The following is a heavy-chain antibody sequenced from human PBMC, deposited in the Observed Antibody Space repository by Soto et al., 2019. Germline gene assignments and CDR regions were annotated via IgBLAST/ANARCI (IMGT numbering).Heavy chain of an antibody. D-gene: IGHD3-22*01. J-gene: IGHJ6*02. CDR3: ARDWYYYDSSGYYYYYGMDV. V-gene: IGHV3-66*01. Sequence: PGGSLRLSCTASGFTVSSNYMSWVRQAPGKGLEWVSVIYSGGSTYYADSVKGRFTISRDNSKNTLYLQMNSLRAEDTAVYYCARDWYYYDSSGYYYYYGMDVWGQGTTVTVSS. CDR2: IYSGGST. CDR1: GFTVSSNY.